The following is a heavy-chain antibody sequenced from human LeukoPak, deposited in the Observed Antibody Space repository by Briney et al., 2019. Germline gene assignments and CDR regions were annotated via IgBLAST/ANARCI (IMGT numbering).Heavy chain of an antibody. Sequence: GGSLRLSCAASGFTFDDYAMHWVRQAPGKGLEWVSGISWNSGSIGYADSVKGRFTISRDNAKNSLYLQMNSLRAEDTAVYYCARADDIVVVPAAAKIDYWGQGTLVTVSS. CDR3: ARADDIVVVPAAAKIDY. V-gene: IGHV3-9*01. CDR2: ISWNSGSI. CDR1: GFTFDDYA. D-gene: IGHD2-2*01. J-gene: IGHJ4*02.